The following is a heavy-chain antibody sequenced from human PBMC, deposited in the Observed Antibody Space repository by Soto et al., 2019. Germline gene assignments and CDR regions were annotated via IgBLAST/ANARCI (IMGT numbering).Heavy chain of an antibody. Sequence: QLQLQESGSGLVKPSQTLSLTCAVSGGSISSGGYSWSWIRQPPGKGLEWIGYIYHSGSTYYNPSLKIRITLSVDRSKNQFSLKLSSVTAADTAVYYCARDGGLGAVAVDYWGQGTLVTVSS. CDR3: ARDGGLGAVAVDY. V-gene: IGHV4-30-2*01. D-gene: IGHD6-19*01. CDR1: GGSISSGGYS. CDR2: IYHSGST. J-gene: IGHJ4*02.